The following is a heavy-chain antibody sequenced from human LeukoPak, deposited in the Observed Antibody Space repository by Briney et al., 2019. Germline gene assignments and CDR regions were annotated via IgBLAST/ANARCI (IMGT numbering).Heavy chain of an antibody. J-gene: IGHJ4*02. Sequence: GGSLRLSCAASGCTFSSYAMSWVRQAPGKGLEWVSAISGSGGSTYYADSVKGRFTISRDNSKNTLYMQMNSLRAEDTAVYYCAKDFGNSETYYYDSSGYYSMYYFDYWGQGTLVTVSS. CDR2: ISGSGGST. CDR3: AKDFGNSETYYYDSSGYYSMYYFDY. D-gene: IGHD3-22*01. V-gene: IGHV3-23*01. CDR1: GCTFSSYA.